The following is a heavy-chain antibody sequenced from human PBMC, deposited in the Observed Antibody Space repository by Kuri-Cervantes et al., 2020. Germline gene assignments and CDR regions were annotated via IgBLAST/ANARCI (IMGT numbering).Heavy chain of an antibody. V-gene: IGHV3-30*18. J-gene: IGHJ4*02. CDR2: IPYDGSNK. D-gene: IGHD2/OR15-2a*01. CDR1: GFTFSSYG. Sequence: GESLKISCAASGFTFSSYGMHWVRQAPGKGLEWVAVIPYDGSNKYYADSVKGRFTISRDNSKNTLYLQMNSLRAEDTAVYYCAKGGGASMFDYWGQGTLVTVSS. CDR3: AKGGGASMFDY.